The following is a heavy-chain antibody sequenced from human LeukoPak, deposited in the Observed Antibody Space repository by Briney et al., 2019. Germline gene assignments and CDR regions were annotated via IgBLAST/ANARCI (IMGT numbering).Heavy chain of an antibody. J-gene: IGHJ3*02. V-gene: IGHV3-53*01. CDR3: ARDPGLMDVRGAFDI. CDR2: IYSGGST. CDR1: GFTVSSNY. Sequence: PGVSLGLSCAASGFTVSSNYMSWVRQAPGKGLEWVSVIYSGGSTYFADSVKGRFTISRDNSKNTLYLQMNSLRAEDTAVYYCARDPGLMDVRGAFDIWGQGTMVTVSS. D-gene: IGHD2-8*01.